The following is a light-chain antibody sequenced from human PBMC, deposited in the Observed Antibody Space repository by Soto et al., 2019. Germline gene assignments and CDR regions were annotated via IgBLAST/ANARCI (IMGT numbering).Light chain of an antibody. J-gene: IGKJ1*01. CDR1: QSVSYY. Sequence: EIVLTHSPGTLSLSPWEIATLSCRASQSVSYYLAWYQQKPGQAPRLLIYDASSRATGVPDRFSGSGSGTDFTLTISRLEPEDFAVYYCQQYGSSGTFGQGTKVDIK. CDR3: QQYGSSGT. V-gene: IGKV3-20*01. CDR2: DAS.